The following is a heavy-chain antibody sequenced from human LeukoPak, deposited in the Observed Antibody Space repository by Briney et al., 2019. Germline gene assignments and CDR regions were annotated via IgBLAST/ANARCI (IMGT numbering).Heavy chain of an antibody. CDR3: AREITVAGAFISDY. D-gene: IGHD6-19*01. Sequence: SETLSLTCTVSGGSISSYYWSWIRQPAGKGLEWIGRIYTSGGTNYNPSLKSRVTMSVDTSKNQFSLKLSSVTAADTAVYYCAREITVAGAFISDYWGQGTLVTVSS. CDR1: GGSISSYY. V-gene: IGHV4-4*07. J-gene: IGHJ4*02. CDR2: IYTSGGT.